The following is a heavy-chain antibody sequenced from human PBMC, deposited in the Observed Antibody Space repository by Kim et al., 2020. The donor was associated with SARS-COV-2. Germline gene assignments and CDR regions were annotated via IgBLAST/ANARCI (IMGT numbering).Heavy chain of an antibody. J-gene: IGHJ4*02. D-gene: IGHD6-19*01. V-gene: IGHV3-9*01. CDR2: ISWNSGSI. CDR3: AKDMGIAVEKNLLFDY. Sequence: GGSLRLSCAASGFTFDDYAMHWVRQAPGKGLEWVSGISWNSGSIGYADSVKGRFTISRDNAKNSLYLQMNSLRAEDTALYYCAKDMGIAVEKNLLFDYWGQGTLVPVSS. CDR1: GFTFDDYA.